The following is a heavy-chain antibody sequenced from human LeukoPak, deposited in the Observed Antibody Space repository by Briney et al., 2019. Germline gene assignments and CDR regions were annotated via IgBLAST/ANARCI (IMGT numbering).Heavy chain of an antibody. CDR3: AREGRGVPGAIAAVKGFDY. J-gene: IGHJ4*02. Sequence: GASVKVSCKASGGTFSTYAISWVRQAPGQGLEWMGITNPSGGSTSYAQKFQGRVTMTRDMSTSTVYMELSSLRSEDTAIYYCAREGRGVPGAIAAVKGFDYWGQGTLVTVSS. CDR1: GGTFSTYA. D-gene: IGHD6-13*01. V-gene: IGHV1-46*01. CDR2: TNPSGGST.